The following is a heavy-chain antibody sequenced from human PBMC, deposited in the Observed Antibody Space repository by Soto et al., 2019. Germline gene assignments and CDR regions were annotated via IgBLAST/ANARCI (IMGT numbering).Heavy chain of an antibody. CDR2: IYYSGST. V-gene: IGHV4-59*01. J-gene: IGHJ3*01. CDR1: GGSISSYY. Sequence: QVQLQESGPGLVKPSETLSLTCTVSGGSISSYYWSWIRQPPGKGLAWIGSIYYSGSTNYNPSLKSRVTISVDTSKNKVSLKLSSVTAADTAVYYCARLYGSAFDFWGQGTMVTVSS. D-gene: IGHD3-10*01. CDR3: ARLYGSAFDF.